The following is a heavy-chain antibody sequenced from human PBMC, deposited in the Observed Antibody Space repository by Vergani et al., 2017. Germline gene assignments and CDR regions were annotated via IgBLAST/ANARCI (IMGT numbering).Heavy chain of an antibody. CDR1: GFALNRHA. CDR2: ISFDGTNE. D-gene: IGHD3/OR15-3a*01. V-gene: IGHV3-30-3*01. Sequence: QVQLVESGGGVVQPGTSLRLSCVVSGFALNRHAMYWVRQAPGKGLEWVVGISFDGTNEYYPDLVKGRFTISRDIAKNKLYLQVRSLRLEDTGVYHWVRGHGVCAGGKCDKGDWEYWGQGTAVTVSS. J-gene: IGHJ4*02. CDR3: VRGHGVCAGGKCDKGDWEY.